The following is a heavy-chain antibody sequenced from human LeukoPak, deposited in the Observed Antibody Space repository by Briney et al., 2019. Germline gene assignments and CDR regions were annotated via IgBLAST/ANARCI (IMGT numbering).Heavy chain of an antibody. V-gene: IGHV3-21*01. J-gene: IGHJ4*02. CDR3: AKDGAPYCSGATCYSAADY. Sequence: SGGSLRLSCAAPGFTFSSYSMNWVRQAPGKGLEWVSSISSSSSYVYYADSVKGRFTISRDNTKNSLYLQMNSLRAEDTAVYYCAKDGAPYCSGATCYSAADYWGQGTLVTVSS. D-gene: IGHD2-15*01. CDR2: ISSSSSYV. CDR1: GFTFSSYS.